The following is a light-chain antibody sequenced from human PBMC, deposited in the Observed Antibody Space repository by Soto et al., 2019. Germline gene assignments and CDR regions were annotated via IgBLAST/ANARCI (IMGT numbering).Light chain of an antibody. Sequence: EIVMTQSPATLSVSPGERATLSCRASQSVSSNLAWYQQNPGQAPRLLIYGASTRATGIPARFSGSGSGTEFTLTISSLQSEDFAVYYCQQDNNWPPWTFGQGTKVEIK. J-gene: IGKJ1*01. CDR1: QSVSSN. CDR3: QQDNNWPPWT. CDR2: GAS. V-gene: IGKV3-15*01.